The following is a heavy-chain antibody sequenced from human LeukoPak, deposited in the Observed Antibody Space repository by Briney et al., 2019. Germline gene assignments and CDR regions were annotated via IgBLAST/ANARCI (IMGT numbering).Heavy chain of an antibody. CDR2: ISGSGGST. Sequence: GGTLRLSCAASGFTFSSYAMSWVRQAPGKGREWGSAISGSGGSTYYADSVKGRFTISRDNSKNTLYLQMNSLRAEDTAVYYCAKDPYGDYEDDYFDYWGEGTLVTVPS. CDR1: GFTFSSYA. CDR3: AKDPYGDYEDDYFDY. J-gene: IGHJ4*02. D-gene: IGHD4-17*01. V-gene: IGHV3-23*01.